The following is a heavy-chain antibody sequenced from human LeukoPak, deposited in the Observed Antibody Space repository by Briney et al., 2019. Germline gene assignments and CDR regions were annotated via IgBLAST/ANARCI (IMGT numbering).Heavy chain of an antibody. CDR2: ISYDGSNK. J-gene: IGHJ5*02. CDR1: GFTFSSYA. CDR3: ARDGAAAGFWFDP. V-gene: IGHV3-30-3*01. Sequence: LGGSLRLSCAASGFTFSSYAMHWVRQAPGKGLEWVAVISYDGSNKYYADSVKGRFTISRDNSKNTLYLQMNSLRAEDTAVYYCARDGAAAGFWFDPWGQGTLVTVSS. D-gene: IGHD6-13*01.